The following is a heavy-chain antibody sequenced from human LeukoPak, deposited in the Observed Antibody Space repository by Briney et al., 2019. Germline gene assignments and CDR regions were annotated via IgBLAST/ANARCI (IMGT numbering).Heavy chain of an antibody. J-gene: IGHJ4*02. D-gene: IGHD2-2*01. Sequence: GGSLRLSCAASGFTFSSYSMNWVRQAPGKGLKWVSSISSSSSYIYYADSVKGRFTISRDNAKNSLYLQMNSLRAEDTAVYYCARDRASRVVVPAVKQVSDYWGQGTLVTVSS. V-gene: IGHV3-21*01. CDR3: ARDRASRVVVPAVKQVSDY. CDR1: GFTFSSYS. CDR2: ISSSSSYI.